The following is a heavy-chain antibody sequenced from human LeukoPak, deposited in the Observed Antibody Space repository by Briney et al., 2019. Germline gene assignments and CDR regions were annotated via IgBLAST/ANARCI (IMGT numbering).Heavy chain of an antibody. V-gene: IGHV3-7*01. CDR2: IKQDGSEK. D-gene: IGHD3-3*01. CDR1: GIIMTKYW. J-gene: IGHJ4*02. CDR3: ARDASALH. Sequence: GGSLRLSCAASGIIMTKYWMTWVRQVPGKGLEWVATIKQDGSEKYYVDSVKGRFTISRDNAKSSLSLQMNSLRVDDTAVYYCARDASALHWGQGARVTVSS.